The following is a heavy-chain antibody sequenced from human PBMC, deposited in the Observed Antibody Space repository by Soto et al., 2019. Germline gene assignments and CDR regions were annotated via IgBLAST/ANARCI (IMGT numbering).Heavy chain of an antibody. J-gene: IGHJ5*02. Sequence: QVQLVQSGAEVKKPGASVKVSCKASGYTFTSYDINWVRQATGQGLEWMGWMNPNSGNTDYAQKFQGRVTMTRNTSISTAYMELSSLRSEDTAVYYCARERSAAGAGWFDPWGQATLVTVSS. CDR3: ARERSAAGAGWFDP. CDR1: GYTFTSYD. CDR2: MNPNSGNT. D-gene: IGHD6-13*01. V-gene: IGHV1-8*01.